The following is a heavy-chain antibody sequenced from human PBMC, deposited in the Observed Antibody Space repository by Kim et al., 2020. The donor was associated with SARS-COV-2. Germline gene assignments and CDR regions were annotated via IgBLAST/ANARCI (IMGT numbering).Heavy chain of an antibody. CDR2: IYHTEST. CDR1: GASISTPKW. Sequence: SETLSLTCAVSGASISTPKWWTWVRQPPGKGLEWIGEIYHTESTNYNPSLKSRVIMSIDKSNNQFSLNLYSMTAADTAVYYWARVQWEGGLRSFDVWG. D-gene: IGHD1-26*01. J-gene: IGHJ3*01. CDR3: ARVQWEGGLRSFDV. V-gene: IGHV4-4*02.